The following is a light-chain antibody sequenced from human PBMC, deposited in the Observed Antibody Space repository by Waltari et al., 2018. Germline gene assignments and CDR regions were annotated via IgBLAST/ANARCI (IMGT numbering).Light chain of an antibody. J-gene: IGLJ1*01. CDR3: SSYTSRSISWV. Sequence: QSALTQPASVSGSPGQSITISCTGTSSDVGGYNYVSWYQQHPGKAPKLMIYEVTNRPSGISCRFSGSKSGNTASLTISGLQAEDEADYYCSSYTSRSISWVFGTGTKVTVL. V-gene: IGLV2-14*01. CDR2: EVT. CDR1: SSDVGGYNY.